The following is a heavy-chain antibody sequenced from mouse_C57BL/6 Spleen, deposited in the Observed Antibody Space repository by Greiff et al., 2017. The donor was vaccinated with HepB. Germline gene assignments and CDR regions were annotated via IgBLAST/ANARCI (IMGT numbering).Heavy chain of an antibody. CDR2: IYPRSGNT. V-gene: IGHV1-81*01. CDR1: GYTFTSYG. CDR3: ASTVYSNYSYAMDY. D-gene: IGHD2-5*01. Sequence: VKLMESGAELARPGASVKLSCKASGYTFTSYGISWVKQRTGQGLEWIGEIYPRSGNTYYNEKFKGKATLTADKSSSTAYMELRSLTSEDSAVYFCASTVYSNYSYAMDYWGQGTSVTVSS. J-gene: IGHJ4*01.